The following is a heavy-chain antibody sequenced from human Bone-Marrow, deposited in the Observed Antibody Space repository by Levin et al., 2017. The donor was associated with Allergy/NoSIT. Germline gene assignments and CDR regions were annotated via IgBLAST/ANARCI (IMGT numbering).Heavy chain of an antibody. CDR2: IYGRDSET. Sequence: PGGSLRLSCKGSGYSFTKYWIGWVRQMPGKGLEWMGLIYGRDSETKYNTPFQGQVTISADKSISTAYLQWSSLKASDTAMYFCARALDGTFWFDPWGQGTLVTVSS. CDR3: ARALDGTFWFDP. D-gene: IGHD6-19*01. V-gene: IGHV5-51*01. CDR1: GYSFTKYW. J-gene: IGHJ5*02.